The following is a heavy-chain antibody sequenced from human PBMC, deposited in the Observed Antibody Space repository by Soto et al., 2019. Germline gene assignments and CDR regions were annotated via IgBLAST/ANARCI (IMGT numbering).Heavy chain of an antibody. CDR1: GDTFKYSS. V-gene: IGHV1-18*04. Sequence: QVQLVQSGAEVRDPGASVNISCKASGDTFKYSSFTWVRQAPGQGLEWMGWISAQKGDTNYAQDFQGRVTMTTDKSTSTVDMDLRSLRSEDTGIYYCAKVGWFGELMPFESWGQGTLVRVS. D-gene: IGHD3-10*01. J-gene: IGHJ4*02. CDR3: AKVGWFGELMPFES. CDR2: ISAQKGDT.